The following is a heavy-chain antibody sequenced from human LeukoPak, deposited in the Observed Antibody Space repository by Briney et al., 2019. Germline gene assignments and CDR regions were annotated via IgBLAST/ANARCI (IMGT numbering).Heavy chain of an antibody. CDR2: FDPEDGET. J-gene: IGHJ4*02. CDR1: GYTLTELS. Sequence: ASVKVSCKVSGYTLTELSMHWVRQAPGKGLEWMGGFDPEDGETIYAQKFQGRVTMTGDTSTDTAYMELSSLRSEDTAVYYCATANSGYDFWSGPDYWGQGTLVTVSS. V-gene: IGHV1-24*01. D-gene: IGHD3-3*01. CDR3: ATANSGYDFWSGPDY.